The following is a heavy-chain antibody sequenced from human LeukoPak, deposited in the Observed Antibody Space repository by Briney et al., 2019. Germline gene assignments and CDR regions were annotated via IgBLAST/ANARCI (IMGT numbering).Heavy chain of an antibody. J-gene: IGHJ4*02. Sequence: PGGSLRLSCAASGFTFSSYSMNWVRQAPGKGLEWVSSISSSSSYIYYADSVKGRFTISRDNAKNSPYLQMNSLRAEDTAVYYCARDLYCSSTSCYIFDYCGQGTLVTVSS. CDR3: ARDLYCSSTSCYIFDY. D-gene: IGHD2-2*02. V-gene: IGHV3-21*01. CDR2: ISSSSSYI. CDR1: GFTFSSYS.